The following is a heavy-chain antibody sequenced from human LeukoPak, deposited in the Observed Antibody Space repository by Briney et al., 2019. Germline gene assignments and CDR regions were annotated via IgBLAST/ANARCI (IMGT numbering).Heavy chain of an antibody. D-gene: IGHD4-17*01. J-gene: IGHJ4*02. CDR2: ISGSGGST. CDR1: GCTFSSYA. Sequence: GGSLRLSCAASGCTFSSYAMSWVRQAPGKGLEWVSAISGSGGSTYYADSVKGRFTISRDNSKNTLYLQMNSLRAEDTAVYYCAKVVNDDYGDPSHFDYWGQGTLVTVSS. V-gene: IGHV3-23*01. CDR3: AKVVNDDYGDPSHFDY.